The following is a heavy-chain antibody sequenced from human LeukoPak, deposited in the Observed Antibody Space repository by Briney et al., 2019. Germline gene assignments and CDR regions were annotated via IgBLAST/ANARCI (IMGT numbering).Heavy chain of an antibody. CDR1: GLIFSNYG. CDR3: ARTRSSGYLIFDY. Sequence: PGGSLRLSCAASGLIFSNYGMHWVRQAPGKGLEWVSYITNSGNSKSYADSVKGRFTISRDNTKNSLYLQMNGLRAEDTAVYYCARTRSSGYLIFDYWGQGILVTVSS. CDR2: ITNSGNSK. J-gene: IGHJ4*02. D-gene: IGHD3-22*01. V-gene: IGHV3-48*01.